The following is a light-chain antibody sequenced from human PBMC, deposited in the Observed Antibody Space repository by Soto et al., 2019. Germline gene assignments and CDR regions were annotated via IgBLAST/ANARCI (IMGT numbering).Light chain of an antibody. V-gene: IGLV1-47*02. J-gene: IGLJ3*02. CDR2: NNN. CDR3: AAWDDSLSGWV. Sequence: QSVLTQPPSASGTPGQRVTISCSGSSSNIGDNYVFWYQQFPGAAPKPLIFNNNQRPSGVPDRFSGAKSGTSASLSISGLRSEDEADYHCAAWDDSLSGWVFGGGTKVT. CDR1: SSNIGDNY.